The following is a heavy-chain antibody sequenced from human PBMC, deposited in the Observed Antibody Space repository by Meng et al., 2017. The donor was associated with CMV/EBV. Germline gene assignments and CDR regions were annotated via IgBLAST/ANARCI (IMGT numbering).Heavy chain of an antibody. CDR3: AKQGSRYCSSTSCYPRNDAFDI. D-gene: IGHD2-2*01. Sequence: GESLKISCAASGFTFSSYAMSWVRQAPGKGLEWVSAISGSGGSTYYADSVKGRFTISRDNSKNTLYLQMNSLRAEDTAVYYCAKQGSRYCSSTSCYPRNDAFDIWGQGTMVTVSS. V-gene: IGHV3-23*01. CDR2: ISGSGGST. J-gene: IGHJ3*02. CDR1: GFTFSSYA.